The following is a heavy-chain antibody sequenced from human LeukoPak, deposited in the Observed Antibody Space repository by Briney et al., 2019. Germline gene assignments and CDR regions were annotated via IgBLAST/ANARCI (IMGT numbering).Heavy chain of an antibody. CDR3: ATAITMVRGVLPFDY. CDR2: ISGSGGST. J-gene: IGHJ4*02. D-gene: IGHD3-10*01. Sequence: GGSLRLSCAASGFTFSSYAMSWVSQAPGKGLEWDSAISGSGGSTYYADSVKGRFTISRDNSKNTLYLQMNSLRAEDTAVYYCATAITMVRGVLPFDYWGQGTLVTVSS. CDR1: GFTFSSYA. V-gene: IGHV3-23*01.